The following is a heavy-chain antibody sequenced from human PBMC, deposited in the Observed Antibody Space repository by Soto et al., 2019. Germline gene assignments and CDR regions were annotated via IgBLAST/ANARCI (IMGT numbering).Heavy chain of an antibody. Sequence: EVQLVESGGGLVQPGGSLRLCCAASGFTFSSYWMHWARQTPGQGLVWVLSISGDGQIIPHADSVKGRFTVSRDNAKNTLYLQMSSLRAEDTAVYYCVREDCSVGLRKRFDSWGQGIPVTVSS. J-gene: IGHJ4*02. CDR1: GFTFSSYW. CDR3: VREDCSVGLRKRFDS. CDR2: ISGDGQII. D-gene: IGHD2-15*01. V-gene: IGHV3-74*01.